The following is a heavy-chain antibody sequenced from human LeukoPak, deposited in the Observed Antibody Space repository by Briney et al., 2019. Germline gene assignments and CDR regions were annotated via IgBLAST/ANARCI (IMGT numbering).Heavy chain of an antibody. CDR1: GFTFSSYE. CDR3: ARNLYRSLPLFDF. Sequence: GGSLRLSCSASGFTFSSYEMNWVRQAPGKGREGVSYISSSGKRIYYVDSVKGRFTISRDNAKNSLFLQMNSLRVEDTAVYYCARNLYRSLPLFDFWGQGTLVTVSS. CDR2: ISSSGKRI. V-gene: IGHV3-48*03. D-gene: IGHD5-12*01. J-gene: IGHJ4*02.